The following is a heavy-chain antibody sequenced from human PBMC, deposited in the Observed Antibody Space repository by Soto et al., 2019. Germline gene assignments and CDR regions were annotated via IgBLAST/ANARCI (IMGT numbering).Heavy chain of an antibody. V-gene: IGHV4-39*07. CDR3: TRGSGWYLH. J-gene: IGHJ4*02. CDR1: GGSLSSSSYY. D-gene: IGHD6-19*01. CDR2: IYYSGST. Sequence: PSETLSLTCTVSGGSLSSSSYYWGWIRQPPGKGLEWIGSIYYSGSTYYNPSLKSRVTMSVDTSKNQFSLKLSSVTAADTAVYFCTRGSGWYLHWGQGTLVTVSS.